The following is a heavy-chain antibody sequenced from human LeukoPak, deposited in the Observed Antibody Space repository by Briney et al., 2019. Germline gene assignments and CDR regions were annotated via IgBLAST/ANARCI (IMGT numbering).Heavy chain of an antibody. CDR2: ISSSGSTI. Sequence: PGGSLRLSCAASGFTFSDYYMSWIRQAPGKGREWVSYISSSGSTIYYADSVKGRFTISRDNAKNSLYLQMNSLRAEDTAVYYCARAQGPPYYYYGMDVWGQGTTVTVSS. CDR3: ARAQGPPYYYYGMDV. V-gene: IGHV3-11*01. CDR1: GFTFSDYY. J-gene: IGHJ6*02.